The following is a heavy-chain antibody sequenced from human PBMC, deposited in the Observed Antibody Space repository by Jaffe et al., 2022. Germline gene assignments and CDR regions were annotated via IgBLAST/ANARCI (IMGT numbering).Heavy chain of an antibody. J-gene: IGHJ4*02. D-gene: IGHD5-12*01. CDR3: ARVGPPDGYNPWGYFDY. CDR1: GFTVSSNY. Sequence: EVQLVESGGGLVQPGGSLRLSCAASGFTVSSNYMSWVRQAPGKGLEWVSVIYSGGSTYYADSVKGRFTISRHNSKNTLYLQMNSLRAEDTAVYYCARVGPPDGYNPWGYFDYWGQGTLVTVSS. CDR2: IYSGGST. V-gene: IGHV3-53*04.